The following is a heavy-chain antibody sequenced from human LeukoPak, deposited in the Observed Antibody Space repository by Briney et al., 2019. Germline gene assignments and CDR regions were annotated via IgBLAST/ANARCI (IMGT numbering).Heavy chain of an antibody. J-gene: IGHJ5*02. CDR1: GFTFSSYV. V-gene: IGHV3-30*04. CDR3: ATFPAYSSGPDGWFDP. Sequence: GGSLRLSCAASGFTFSSYVMHWVRQAPGKGLEWVAVISYDGSNEYYADSVKGRFTISRDNSKNTLYLQMNSLRAEDTAVYYCATFPAYSSGPDGWFDPWGQGTLVTVSS. CDR2: ISYDGSNE. D-gene: IGHD6-19*01.